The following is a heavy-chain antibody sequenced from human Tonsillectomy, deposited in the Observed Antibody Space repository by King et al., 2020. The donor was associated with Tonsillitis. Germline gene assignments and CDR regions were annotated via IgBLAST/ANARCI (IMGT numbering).Heavy chain of an antibody. Sequence: QLVQSGAEVKKPGSSVKVSCQASGGSYNNYGINRVRQAPGQGLEWMGRIIPVLGLTNYAQKFQARVTISADKSTKTAYMELSSLISEDTAGYYCVTDRGRVVAFYYVEYWGQRTLVTVSS. J-gene: IGHJ4*02. CDR3: VTDRGRVVAFYYVEY. CDR2: IIPVLGLT. D-gene: IGHD2-15*01. V-gene: IGHV1-69*09. CDR1: GGSYNNYG.